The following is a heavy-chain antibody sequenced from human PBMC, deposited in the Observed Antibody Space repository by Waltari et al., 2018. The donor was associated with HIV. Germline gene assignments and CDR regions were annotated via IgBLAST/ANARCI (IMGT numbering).Heavy chain of an antibody. CDR2: MNPNSGNT. V-gene: IGHV1-8*01. Sequence: TGQGLEWMGWMNPNSGNTGYAQKFQGRVTMTRNTSISTAYMELSSLRSEDTAVYYCARDVMVGGLRFLEEYYYGMDVWGQGTTVTVSS. J-gene: IGHJ6*02. CDR3: ARDVMVGGLRFLEEYYYGMDV. D-gene: IGHD3-3*01.